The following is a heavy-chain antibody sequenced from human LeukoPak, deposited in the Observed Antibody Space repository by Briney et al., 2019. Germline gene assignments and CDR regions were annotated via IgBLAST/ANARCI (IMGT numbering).Heavy chain of an antibody. Sequence: GGSLRLSCVASGFTFSSYAMSWVRQAPGKGLEWVSAISGSGGSTYYADSVKGRFTISRDNSKNTLYLQMNSLRVGDPAVYSCAKDPSYDYGMDVWGKGTTVTVSS. CDR3: AKDPSYDYGMDV. J-gene: IGHJ6*04. CDR1: GFTFSSYA. CDR2: ISGSGGST. V-gene: IGHV3-23*01.